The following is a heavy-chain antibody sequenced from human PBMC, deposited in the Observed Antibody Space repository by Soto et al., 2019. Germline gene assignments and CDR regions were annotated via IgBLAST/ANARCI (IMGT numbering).Heavy chain of an antibody. CDR2: IYYTGTT. D-gene: IGHD3-22*01. J-gene: IGHJ3*02. CDR1: GGAISSGGYY. CDR3: ARAPIDSYDSSGPPGVLDFDI. Sequence: QVQLQESGPRLVKPSQTLSLTCTVSGGAISSGGYYWTWIRQHPGQGLEWIGYIYYTGTTYYSPSLKSRVSMSVDTSKNQFSLKLMSVTAADTAVYFCARAPIDSYDSSGPPGVLDFDIWGQGTMVTVSS. V-gene: IGHV4-31*03.